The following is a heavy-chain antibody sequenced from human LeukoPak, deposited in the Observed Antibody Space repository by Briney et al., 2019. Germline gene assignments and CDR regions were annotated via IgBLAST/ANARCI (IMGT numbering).Heavy chain of an antibody. D-gene: IGHD6-13*01. V-gene: IGHV1-18*01. CDR3: ARTPNSSWSRYYFDY. J-gene: IGHJ4*02. CDR2: NSAYNGDT. Sequence: GASVKVSCKASGYTFTSYGISWVRQAPGQGLEWMGWNSAYNGDTNYAQKLQGRVTMTTDTSTSTAYMELRSLRSDDTAVYYCARTPNSSWSRYYFDYWGQGTLVTVSS. CDR1: GYTFTSYG.